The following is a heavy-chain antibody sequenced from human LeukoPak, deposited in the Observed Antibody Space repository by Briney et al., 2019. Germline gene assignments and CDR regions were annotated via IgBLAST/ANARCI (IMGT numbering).Heavy chain of an antibody. D-gene: IGHD3-10*01. V-gene: IGHV4-59*01. J-gene: IGHJ4*02. CDR1: GVSISSYY. CDR3: ARGSYYGPSDY. CDR2: IYYSGST. Sequence: SETLSLTCTVSGVSISSYYWSWIRQPPGKGLEWIGFIYYSGSTNYNPSLKSRVTISVDTSKNQFSLNLASVTAADTAVYYCARGSYYGPSDYWGQGTLVTVSS.